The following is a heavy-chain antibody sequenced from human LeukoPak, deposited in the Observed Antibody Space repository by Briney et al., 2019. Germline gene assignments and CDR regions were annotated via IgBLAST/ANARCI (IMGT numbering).Heavy chain of an antibody. CDR2: IIPIFGTA. CDR1: GGTFSSYA. CDR3: ARGRYSSGWYGGY. Sequence: SVTVSCKASGGTFSSYAISWVRQAPGQGLEWMGGIIPIFGTANYAQKFQGRVTITADKSTSTAYMELSSLRSEDTAVYYCARGRYSSGWYGGYWGQGTLVTVSS. D-gene: IGHD6-19*01. V-gene: IGHV1-69*06. J-gene: IGHJ4*02.